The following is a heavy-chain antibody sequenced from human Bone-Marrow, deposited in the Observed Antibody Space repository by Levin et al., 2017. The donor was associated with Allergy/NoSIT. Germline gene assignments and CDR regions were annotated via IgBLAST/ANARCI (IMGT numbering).Heavy chain of an antibody. CDR1: GDSFTKNW. CDR3: ARHAWSGTFSWFDS. Sequence: GGSLRLSCKDSGDSFTKNWIGWVRQVPGKGLEWMGIIDPGDSETKYSPSFQGQVSISVDKSISTAYLQWNSLKASDTAMYYCARHAWSGTFSWFDSWGQGTLVTVSS. CDR2: IDPGDSET. V-gene: IGHV5-51*01. J-gene: IGHJ5*01. D-gene: IGHD3-3*01.